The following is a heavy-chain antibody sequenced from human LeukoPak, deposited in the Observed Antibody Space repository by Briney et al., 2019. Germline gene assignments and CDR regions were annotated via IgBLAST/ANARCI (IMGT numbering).Heavy chain of an antibody. D-gene: IGHD2-2*01. CDR2: IIPIFGTA. Sequence: ASVKVSCKASGGTFSSYAISWVRQAPGQGLEWMGGIIPIFGTANYAQKFQGRVTITADESTSTAYMELSSLRSEDTAVYYCASCVVYCSSNLGNCAFDIWGQGTMVTVSS. CDR1: GGTFSSYA. V-gene: IGHV1-69*13. J-gene: IGHJ3*02. CDR3: ASCVVYCSSNLGNCAFDI.